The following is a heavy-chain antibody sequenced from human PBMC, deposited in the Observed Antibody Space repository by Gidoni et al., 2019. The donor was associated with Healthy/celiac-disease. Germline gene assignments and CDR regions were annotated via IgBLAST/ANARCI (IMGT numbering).Heavy chain of an antibody. Sequence: QVQLQESGPGLVKPSQTLSLTCTVSGGSISSGGYYWSWIRQHPGKGLEWIGYIYYSGSTYYNPSRKSRVTISVDTSKNQFSLKLSSVTAADTAVYYCARVTSIAAAGTFWFDPWGQGTLVTVSS. D-gene: IGHD6-13*01. CDR3: ARVTSIAAAGTFWFDP. J-gene: IGHJ5*02. V-gene: IGHV4-31*03. CDR2: IYYSGST. CDR1: GGSISSGGYY.